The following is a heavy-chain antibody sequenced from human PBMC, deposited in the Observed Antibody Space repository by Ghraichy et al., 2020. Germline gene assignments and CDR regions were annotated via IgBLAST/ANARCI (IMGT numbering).Heavy chain of an antibody. J-gene: IGHJ5*02. CDR1: GGSISSYY. CDR3: ARDLLSIEGPGRFDP. D-gene: IGHD6-6*01. Sequence: SETLSLTCTVSGGSISSYYWSWIRQPAGKGLEWIGRIYTSGSTNYNPSLKSRVTMSVDTSKNQFSLKLSSVTAADTAVYYCARDLLSIEGPGRFDPWGQETLVTVSS. V-gene: IGHV4-4*07. CDR2: IYTSGST.